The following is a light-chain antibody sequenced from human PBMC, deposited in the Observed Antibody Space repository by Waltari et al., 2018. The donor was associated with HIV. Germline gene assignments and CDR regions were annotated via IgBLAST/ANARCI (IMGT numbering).Light chain of an antibody. J-gene: IGLJ1*01. CDR2: SNN. V-gene: IGLV1-44*01. CDR3: AAWDDSLNGPGYV. Sequence: QSVLTQPPSASGTPGQRVTLSCSGIRSNIRSNTVNWYQQLPGTAPKLLIYSNNQRPSGVPDRFSGSKSGTSASLAISGLQSEDEADYYCAAWDDSLNGPGYVFGTGTKVTVL. CDR1: RSNIRSNT.